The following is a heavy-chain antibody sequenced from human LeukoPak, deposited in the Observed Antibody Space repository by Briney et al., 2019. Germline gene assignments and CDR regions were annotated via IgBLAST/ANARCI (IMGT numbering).Heavy chain of an antibody. CDR2: ISWDGGST. CDR3: ARDPKMATIQYYFDY. Sequence: GGSLRLSCAASGFTFDDYTMHWVRQAPGKGLEWVSLISWDGGSTYYADSVKGRFTISRDNSKNSLYLQMNSLRTEDTAVYYCARDPKMATIQYYFDYWGQGTLVTVSS. V-gene: IGHV3-43*01. J-gene: IGHJ4*02. CDR1: GFTFDDYT. D-gene: IGHD5-24*01.